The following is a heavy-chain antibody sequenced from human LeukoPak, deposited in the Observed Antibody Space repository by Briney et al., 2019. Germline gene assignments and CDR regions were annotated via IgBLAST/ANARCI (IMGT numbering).Heavy chain of an antibody. D-gene: IGHD2-2*03. CDR2: INNNGGST. J-gene: IGHJ4*02. CDR1: GFTFSTYA. CDR3: ALGKNFGYHYFDF. Sequence: GGSLRLSCAASGFTFSTYAMSWVRQAPGKGLEWVSTINNNGGSTYYADSVKGRFTISRDYSKNTLFLQMSSLRPEDTAVYYCALGKNFGYHYFDFWGQGALVTVSS. V-gene: IGHV3-23*01.